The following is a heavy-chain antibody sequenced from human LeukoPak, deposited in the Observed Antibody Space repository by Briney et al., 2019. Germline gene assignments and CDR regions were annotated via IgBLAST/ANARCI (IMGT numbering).Heavy chain of an antibody. CDR2: IKQDGGDT. J-gene: IGHJ4*02. D-gene: IGHD4-11*01. Sequence: PGGSLRLSCAASGFPFSSYWMAWVRQAPGKGREWVASIKQDGGDTFYVDSGKGRFTISRDNAKNSLYLKMNSLRAEDTAVYYCTREDHSNYNYWGQGTLVTVSS. CDR1: GFPFSSYW. V-gene: IGHV3-7*01. CDR3: TREDHSNYNY.